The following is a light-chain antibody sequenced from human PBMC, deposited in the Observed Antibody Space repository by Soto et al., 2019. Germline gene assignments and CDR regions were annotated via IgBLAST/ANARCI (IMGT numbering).Light chain of an antibody. Sequence: DIQMTQSPSPLSASVGDRVTITCRASQTISTYLNWHQQKPGKAPKLLIYGASSLQSGVPSRFSGSGSGTDFTLTISSLQPEDFATYYCQQSYSTPTFGQGTKVDIK. V-gene: IGKV1-39*01. J-gene: IGKJ1*01. CDR2: GAS. CDR3: QQSYSTPT. CDR1: QTISTY.